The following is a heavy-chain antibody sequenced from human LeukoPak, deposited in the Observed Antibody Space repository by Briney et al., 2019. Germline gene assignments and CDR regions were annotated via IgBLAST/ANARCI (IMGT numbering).Heavy chain of an antibody. J-gene: IGHJ4*02. CDR3: AKVSGYSSGPLDY. Sequence: GGSLRLSCAASGFTFGDYGMTWVRQAPGKGLEWVAVISYDGSNKYYADSVKGRFTISRDNSKNTLYLQMNSLRAEDTAVYYCAKVSGYSSGPLDYWGQGTLVTVSS. CDR2: ISYDGSNK. V-gene: IGHV3-30*18. CDR1: GFTFGDYG. D-gene: IGHD6-19*01.